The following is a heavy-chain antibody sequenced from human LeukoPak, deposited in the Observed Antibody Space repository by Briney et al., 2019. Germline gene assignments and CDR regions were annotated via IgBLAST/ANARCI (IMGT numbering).Heavy chain of an antibody. D-gene: IGHD3-16*01. CDR2: ISSSSSYI. J-gene: IGHJ4*02. Sequence: GGSLRLSCAASGFTFSSYSMNWVRQAPGKGLEWVSSISSSSSYIYYADSVKGRFTISRDNAKNSLYLQMNSLRAEDTAVYYCAIQPRLATALPYDYWGQGTLVTVSS. V-gene: IGHV3-21*01. CDR3: AIQPRLATALPYDY. CDR1: GFTFSSYS.